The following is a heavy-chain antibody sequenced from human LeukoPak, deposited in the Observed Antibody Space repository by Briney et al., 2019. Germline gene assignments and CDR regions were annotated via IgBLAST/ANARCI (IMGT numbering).Heavy chain of an antibody. D-gene: IGHD3-3*01. CDR3: ARGYYDFWSGYLNWFDP. V-gene: IGHV1-2*06. CDR1: GYTFTGYY. J-gene: IGHJ5*02. CDR2: INPNSGGT. Sequence: ASVTVSCKASGYTFTGYYMHWVRQAPGQGLEWMGRINPNSGGTNYAQKFQGRVTMTRDTSISTAYMELSRLRSDDTAVYYCARGYYDFWSGYLNWFDPWGQGTLVTVSS.